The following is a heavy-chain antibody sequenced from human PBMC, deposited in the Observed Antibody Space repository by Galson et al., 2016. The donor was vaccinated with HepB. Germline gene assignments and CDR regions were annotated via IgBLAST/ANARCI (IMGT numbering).Heavy chain of an antibody. CDR1: GGSFSGYY. Sequence: ETLSLTCAVYGGSFSGYYWSWIRQPPGKGLEWIGQINHSGTTYYNPSLTSRVTISVDTSKNQFSLRLSSVTAADTAVYYCARGGPSGSYYTRYYYYGMDVWGQGTTVTVSS. D-gene: IGHD1-26*01. CDR3: ARGGPSGSYYTRYYYYGMDV. J-gene: IGHJ6*02. CDR2: INHSGTT. V-gene: IGHV4-34*01.